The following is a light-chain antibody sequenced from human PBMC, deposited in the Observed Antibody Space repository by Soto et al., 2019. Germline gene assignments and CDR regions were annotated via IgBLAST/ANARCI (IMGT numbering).Light chain of an antibody. Sequence: DIQMTQSPSTLSASVGDRVTITCRASQSLGIWLAWHQQKPGKAAKLLIYDASTLKSGVPSRFSGSGSGTKFTLTISSLQPDDFATYYCQEYNSYSGTFGQGTKVDIK. V-gene: IGKV1-5*01. CDR3: QEYNSYSGT. J-gene: IGKJ1*01. CDR1: QSLGIW. CDR2: DAS.